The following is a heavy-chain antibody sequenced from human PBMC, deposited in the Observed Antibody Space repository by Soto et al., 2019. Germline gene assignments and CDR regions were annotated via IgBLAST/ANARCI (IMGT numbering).Heavy chain of an antibody. D-gene: IGHD2-15*01. Sequence: QVQLVESGGGVVQPGRSLRLSCAASGFTFSSYGMHWVRQAPGKGLEWVAVIWYDGSNKYYADSVKGRFTISRDNSKNTLYLQMNSLRAEDTVVYYCARVDCSGGSCYRSDAFDIWGQGTMVPVSS. CDR3: ARVDCSGGSCYRSDAFDI. J-gene: IGHJ3*02. CDR2: IWYDGSNK. CDR1: GFTFSSYG. V-gene: IGHV3-33*01.